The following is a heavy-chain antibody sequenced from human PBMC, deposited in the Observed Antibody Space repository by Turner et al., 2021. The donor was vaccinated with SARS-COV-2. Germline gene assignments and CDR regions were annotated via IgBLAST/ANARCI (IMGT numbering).Heavy chain of an antibody. D-gene: IGHD1-26*01. CDR2: MSYDGNNQ. CDR1: GFTFSSYG. Sequence: QVHLVESGGGVVQPGRSLRLSCAASGFTFSSYGMHWVRQAPGKGLEWVSIMSYDGNNQDYADSVKGRITISRDNSKNTLYLQMNSLRAEDTAVYYCAKDRSFRGGTYLFDYWGQGTLVTVSS. V-gene: IGHV3-30*18. CDR3: AKDRSFRGGTYLFDY. J-gene: IGHJ4*02.